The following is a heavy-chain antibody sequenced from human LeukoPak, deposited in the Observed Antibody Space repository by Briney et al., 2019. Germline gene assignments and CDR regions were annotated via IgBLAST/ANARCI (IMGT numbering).Heavy chain of an antibody. CDR2: ISGSGDTT. Sequence: QAGGSLRLSCAASGFTFSSHGMNWVRQAPGKGLEWVSGISGSGDTTYYADSVKGRFTISRDNSKNTLYLQMNSLRVEDTAVFYCAKDDAWLQYNYWGQGTLVTVSS. V-gene: IGHV3-23*01. J-gene: IGHJ4*02. D-gene: IGHD5-24*01. CDR1: GFTFSSHG. CDR3: AKDDAWLQYNY.